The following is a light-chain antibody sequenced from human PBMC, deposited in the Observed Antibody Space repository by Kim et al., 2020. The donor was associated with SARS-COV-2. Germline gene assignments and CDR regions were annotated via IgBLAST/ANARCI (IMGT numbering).Light chain of an antibody. J-gene: IGLJ2*01. V-gene: IGLV2-23*02. CDR1: SSDVGSYIL. CDR3: CSYTRSSTVV. CDR2: EVS. Sequence: GQSITISCTGTSSDVGSYILVSWYQQHPGKAPKLVIYEVSKRPSGVSKRFSGSRSGNTASLTISGLQTEDEADYYCCSYTRSSTVVFGGGTKLTVL.